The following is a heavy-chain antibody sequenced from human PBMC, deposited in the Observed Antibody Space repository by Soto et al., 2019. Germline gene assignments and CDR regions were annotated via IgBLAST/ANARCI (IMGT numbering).Heavy chain of an antibody. CDR2: IIPILGIA. J-gene: IGHJ6*04. Sequence: ASVKVSCKASGGTFSSYTISWVRQAPGQGLEWMGRIIPILGIANYAQKFQGRVTITADKSTSTAYMELSSLRSEDTAVYYCARANPDSLWFGELSMDVWGKGTTVTVSS. CDR3: ARANPDSLWFGELSMDV. V-gene: IGHV1-69*02. CDR1: GGTFSSYT. D-gene: IGHD3-10*01.